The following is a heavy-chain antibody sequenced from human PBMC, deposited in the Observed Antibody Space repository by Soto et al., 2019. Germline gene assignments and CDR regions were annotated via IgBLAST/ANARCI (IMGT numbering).Heavy chain of an antibody. CDR2: IWYDGSEK. J-gene: IGHJ5*02. CDR3: ARWSNNKVVDP. D-gene: IGHD1-1*01. V-gene: IGHV3-33*01. CDR1: GFTFRNHG. Sequence: SGGGVVQPGRSLRLSCEGSGFTFRNHGMHWIRQSPGKGLEWLAVIWYDGSEKYYADSVKGRFTISRDNSKNTLYLQMNSLKVEDTAIYYCARWSNNKVVDPWGQGTVVTVS.